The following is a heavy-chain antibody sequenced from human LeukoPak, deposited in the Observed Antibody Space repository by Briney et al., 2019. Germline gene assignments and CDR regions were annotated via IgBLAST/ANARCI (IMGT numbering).Heavy chain of an antibody. V-gene: IGHV1-8*03. CDR1: GYTFTSYD. D-gene: IGHD6-19*01. CDR3: ASLLTYSSGWFLY. Sequence: ASVKVSCKASGYTFTSYDINWVRQATGQGLEWMGWMNPNTGNTGYAQKFQGRATITRNTSLSTAYMELSSLKSDDTAVYYCASLLTYSSGWFLYWGQGTLVTVSS. CDR2: MNPNTGNT. J-gene: IGHJ4*02.